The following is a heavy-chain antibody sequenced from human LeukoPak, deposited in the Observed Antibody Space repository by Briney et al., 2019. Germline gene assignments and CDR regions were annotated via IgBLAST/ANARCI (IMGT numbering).Heavy chain of an antibody. J-gene: IGHJ5*02. CDR2: IIPIFGTA. CDR1: GGTFSSYA. Sequence: SVKVSCKASGGTFSSYAISWVRQAPGQGLEWMGGIIPIFGTANYAQKFQGRVTMTTDTSTSTAYMELSSLRSDDTAVYYCARKGCTGDCYRFDPWGQGTLVTVSS. D-gene: IGHD2-21*02. V-gene: IGHV1-69*05. CDR3: ARKGCTGDCYRFDP.